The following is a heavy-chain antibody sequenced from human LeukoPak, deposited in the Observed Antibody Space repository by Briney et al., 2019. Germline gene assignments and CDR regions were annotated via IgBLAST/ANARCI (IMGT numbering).Heavy chain of an antibody. CDR2: IYYSGST. CDR3: ARETGIAVAGSPGRAFDI. V-gene: IGHV4-61*08. Sequence: SETLSLTCAVSGGSISSGGYSWSWIRQPPGKGLEWIGYIYYSGSTNYNPSLKSRVTISVDTSKNQFSLKLSSVTAADTAVYYCARETGIAVAGSPGRAFDIWGQGTMVTVSS. D-gene: IGHD6-19*01. J-gene: IGHJ3*02. CDR1: GGSISSGGYS.